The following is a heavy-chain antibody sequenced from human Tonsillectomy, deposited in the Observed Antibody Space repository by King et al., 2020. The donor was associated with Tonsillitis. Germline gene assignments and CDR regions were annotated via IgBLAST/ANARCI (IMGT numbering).Heavy chain of an antibody. D-gene: IGHD2/OR15-2a*01. CDR2: IYHSGNT. CDR1: GGGGSISNPNW. Sequence: VQLQELGPRLVKPSGTLSLTCTISGGGGSISNPNWWTWVRQPPGKGLEWIGEIYHSGNTNYSPSLESRVTISADKSKNQFSLRLNSVTAADTAVYYCARLRVLEGYYYYGLDVWGQGTTVTVSS. V-gene: IGHV4-4*02. CDR3: ARLRVLEGYYYYGLDV. J-gene: IGHJ6*02.